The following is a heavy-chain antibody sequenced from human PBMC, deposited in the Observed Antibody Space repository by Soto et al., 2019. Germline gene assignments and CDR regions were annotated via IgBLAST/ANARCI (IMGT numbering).Heavy chain of an antibody. Sequence: GGSLRLSCAASGFTFSSYGMHWVRQAPGQGLEWVAVISYDGNNQYYADSVKGRFTISRDNSKNTLYLQMNSLRAEDTAVYYCAKDVRSSSAMSGYFDYWGQGTLVTVSS. D-gene: IGHD6-13*01. J-gene: IGHJ4*02. CDR1: GFTFSSYG. V-gene: IGHV3-30*18. CDR2: ISYDGNNQ. CDR3: AKDVRSSSAMSGYFDY.